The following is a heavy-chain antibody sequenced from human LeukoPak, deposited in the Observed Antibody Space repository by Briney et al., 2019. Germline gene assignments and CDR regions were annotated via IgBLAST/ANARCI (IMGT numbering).Heavy chain of an antibody. Sequence: GGSLRLSCAASGFTFSSYSMNWVRQAPGKGLEWVSSISSSSSYIYYADSVKGRFTISRDNAKNSLYLQMNSLRAEDTAVYYCARDGVWFGESIGNWFDPWGQGTLVTVSS. CDR1: GFTFSSYS. D-gene: IGHD3-10*01. J-gene: IGHJ5*02. CDR3: ARDGVWFGESIGNWFDP. V-gene: IGHV3-21*01. CDR2: ISSSSSYI.